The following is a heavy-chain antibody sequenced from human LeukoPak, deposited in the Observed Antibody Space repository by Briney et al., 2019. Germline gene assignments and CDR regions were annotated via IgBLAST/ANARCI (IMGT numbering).Heavy chain of an antibody. D-gene: IGHD3-22*01. J-gene: IGHJ4*02. CDR2: IYISGTT. Sequence: SETLSLTCTVSGGSISSGSYYWSWIRQPAGKGLEWIGRIYISGTTNYSPSLKSRVTMSVDTSKNQFSLKLSSVSAADSAVYYCARSGSSYYSPNFDSWGQGTLVTVSS. CDR3: ARSGSSYYSPNFDS. CDR1: GGSISSGSYY. V-gene: IGHV4-61*02.